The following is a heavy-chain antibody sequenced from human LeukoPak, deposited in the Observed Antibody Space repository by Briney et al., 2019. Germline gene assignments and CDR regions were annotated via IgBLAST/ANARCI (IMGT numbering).Heavy chain of an antibody. CDR2: IKQDGSEK. CDR3: AVYGSGFGP. CDR1: GFTFSSYC. V-gene: IGHV3-7*01. J-gene: IGHJ5*02. D-gene: IGHD3-10*01. Sequence: GGSLRLSCAASGFTFSSYCMSWVRQAPGKGLEWVANIKQDGSEKYYVDSVKGRFTISRDNAKNSLYLQMNSLRAEDTAVYYCAVYGSGFGPWGQGTLVTVSS.